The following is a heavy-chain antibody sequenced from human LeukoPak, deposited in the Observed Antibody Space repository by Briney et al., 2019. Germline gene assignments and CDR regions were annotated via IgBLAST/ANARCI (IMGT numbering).Heavy chain of an antibody. Sequence: TPSETLSLTCTVSGGSISSGGYYWSWIRQHPGKGLEWIGYIYYSGSTYYNPSLKSRVTISVDTSKNQFSLKLSSVTAADTAVYYCARRLWSGYYRLTGTFDYWGQGTLVTVSS. CDR2: IYYSGST. CDR1: GGSISSGGYY. J-gene: IGHJ4*02. V-gene: IGHV4-31*03. CDR3: ARRLWSGYYRLTGTFDY. D-gene: IGHD3-3*01.